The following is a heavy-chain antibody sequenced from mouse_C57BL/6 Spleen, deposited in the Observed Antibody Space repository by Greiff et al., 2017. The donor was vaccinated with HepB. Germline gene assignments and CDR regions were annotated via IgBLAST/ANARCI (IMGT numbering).Heavy chain of an antibody. CDR1: GFTFSNYW. CDR2: IRLKSDNYAT. D-gene: IGHD2-4*01. V-gene: IGHV6-3*01. J-gene: IGHJ3*01. CDR3: TGPYDYGGAY. Sequence: EVKLVESGGGLVQPGGSMKLSCVASGFTFSNYWMNWVRQSPEKGLEWVAQIRLKSDNYATHYAESVKGRFTISRDDSKSSVYLQMNNLRAEDTGIYYCTGPYDYGGAYWGQGTLVTVSA.